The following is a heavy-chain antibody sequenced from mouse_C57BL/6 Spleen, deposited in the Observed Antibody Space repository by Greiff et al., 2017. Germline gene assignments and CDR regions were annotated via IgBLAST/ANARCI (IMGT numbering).Heavy chain of an antibody. Sequence: QFQLQQSGAELARPGASVMLSCMASGYTFTSYGISWVKQRTGQGLEWIGEIYPRSGNTYYNEKFKGKATLTADKSSSTAYMELRSLTSEDSAVYFCARDGCSDAMDYWGQGTTVTVSS. V-gene: IGHV1-81*01. CDR1: GYTFTSYG. D-gene: IGHD2-3*01. J-gene: IGHJ4*01. CDR3: ARDGCSDAMDY. CDR2: IYPRSGNT.